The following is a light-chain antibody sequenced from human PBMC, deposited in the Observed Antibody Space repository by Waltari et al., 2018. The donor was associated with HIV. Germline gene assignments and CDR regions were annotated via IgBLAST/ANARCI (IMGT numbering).Light chain of an antibody. J-gene: IGLJ2*01. CDR3: QTWGSGIVI. CDR2: LHSDGSH. CDR1: SGHSSYD. Sequence: QVVLTQAPSASASLGTSVNFTCTLSSGHSSYDIAWHQQPPGKGPRYLMKLHSDGSHNRGDGIPDRFSGSSSGAERHLIISSLHSDDEADYYCQTWGSGIVICGGGTKLTVL. V-gene: IGLV4-69*01.